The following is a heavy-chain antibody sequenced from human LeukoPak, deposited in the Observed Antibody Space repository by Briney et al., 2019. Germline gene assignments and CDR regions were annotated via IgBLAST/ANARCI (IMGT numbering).Heavy chain of an antibody. Sequence: PGGSLRLSRAASGFTFTNYAMAWVRQAPGKGLEWVSAIGLRGGSTYYADSVKGRFTISRDNSKNTLYLQMNSLRAEDTAVYYCAKEPYYYDSSGYYFFWVYFDYWGQGTLVTVSS. D-gene: IGHD3-22*01. CDR1: GFTFTNYA. V-gene: IGHV3-23*01. CDR2: IGLRGGST. CDR3: AKEPYYYDSSGYYFFWVYFDY. J-gene: IGHJ4*02.